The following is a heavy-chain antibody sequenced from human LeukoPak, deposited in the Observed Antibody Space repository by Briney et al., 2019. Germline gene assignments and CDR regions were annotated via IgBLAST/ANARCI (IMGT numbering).Heavy chain of an antibody. Sequence: SQTLSLTCTVSGASVSSGGHYWTWIRQHPGKGLEWIGYINYNWRTYYNPSLKSRVVISLDASKNQFSLNLSSVTAADTAIHYCATLYTSGWFVDYWGQGILVTVSS. V-gene: IGHV4-31*03. CDR2: INYNWRT. CDR1: GASVSSGGHY. D-gene: IGHD6-19*01. J-gene: IGHJ4*02. CDR3: ATLYTSGWFVDY.